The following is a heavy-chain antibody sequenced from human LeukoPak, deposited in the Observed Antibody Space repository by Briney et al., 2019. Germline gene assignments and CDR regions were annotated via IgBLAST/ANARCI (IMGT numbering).Heavy chain of an antibody. CDR1: GDSISSGF. V-gene: IGHV4-59*01. Sequence: PSETLSLTCTVSGDSISSGFWSWIRQPPGKGLEWIGYIYYSGSTSYNPSLKSRVTISVGTSKNHFSLKLSSVTAADTAVYYCARILVVATDYFDYWGQGALVTVSS. J-gene: IGHJ4*02. CDR2: IYYSGST. D-gene: IGHD1-26*01. CDR3: ARILVVATDYFDY.